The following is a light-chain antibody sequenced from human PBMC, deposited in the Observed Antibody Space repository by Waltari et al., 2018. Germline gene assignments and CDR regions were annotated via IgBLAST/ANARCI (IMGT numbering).Light chain of an antibody. CDR2: AAS. CDR1: QSVLYSSNNKNY. J-gene: IGKJ1*01. Sequence: DLVMTQSPDSLAVSLGERATINRKSSQSVLYSSNNKNYLAWYQQKPGKAPKLLIYAASSLQSGVPSRFSGSGSGTDFTLTISSLQPEDFATYYCQQSYSTPRTFGQGTKVEIK. CDR3: QQSYSTPRT. V-gene: IGKV4-1*01.